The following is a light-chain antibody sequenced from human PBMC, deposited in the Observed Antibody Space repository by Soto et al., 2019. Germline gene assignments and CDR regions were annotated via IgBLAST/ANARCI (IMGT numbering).Light chain of an antibody. J-gene: IGLJ3*02. CDR2: EVS. CDR1: SSDVGGYNF. V-gene: IGLV2-8*01. Sequence: QSALTQPPSASGSPGQSVTISCTGTSSDVGGYNFVSWYQHHPGKAPKLMIYEVSKRHSGVPDRFSGSKSANTASLTVSVLQAEDEADYDCSSYAGRNSFEVFGGGTKLTVL. CDR3: SSYAGRNSFEV.